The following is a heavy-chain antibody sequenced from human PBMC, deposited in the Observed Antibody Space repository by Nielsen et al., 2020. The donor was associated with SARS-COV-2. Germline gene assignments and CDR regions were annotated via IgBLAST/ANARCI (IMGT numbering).Heavy chain of an antibody. V-gene: IGHV3-9*01. D-gene: IGHD3-9*01. CDR2: ISWNSGSI. Sequence: GGSLRLSCAASGFTFDDYAMHWVRQAPGKGLEWVSGISWNSGSIGYADSVKGRFTISRDNAKNSLYLQMNSLRAEDTAVYYCARELRYFDWLLQSDYYYGMDVWGQGTTVTVSS. CDR3: ARELRYFDWLLQSDYYYGMDV. J-gene: IGHJ6*02. CDR1: GFTFDDYA.